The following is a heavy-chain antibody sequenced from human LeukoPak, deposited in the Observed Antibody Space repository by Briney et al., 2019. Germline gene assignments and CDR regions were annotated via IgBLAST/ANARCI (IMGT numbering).Heavy chain of an antibody. J-gene: IGHJ6*03. CDR3: ARGRSRYCSSTSCYTDYYYYYMDV. Sequence: SETLSLTCAVYGGSFSGYYWSWIRQPPGKGLEWIGEINHSGSTNYNPSLKSRVTISVDTSKNQFSLKLSSVTAADTAVYYCARGRSRYCSSTSCYTDYYYYYMDVWGKGTTVTVSS. D-gene: IGHD2-2*02. CDR2: INHSGST. CDR1: GGSFSGYY. V-gene: IGHV4-34*01.